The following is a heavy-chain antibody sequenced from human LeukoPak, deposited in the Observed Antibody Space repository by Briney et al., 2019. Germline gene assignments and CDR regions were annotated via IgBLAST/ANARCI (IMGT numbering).Heavy chain of an antibody. J-gene: IGHJ3*02. CDR2: INHSGST. V-gene: IGHV4-34*01. CDR3: ARPGVGSGRYGAFDT. D-gene: IGHD5-18*01. Sequence: SETLSLTCAVYGGSFSGYYWSWIRQPPGKGLEWIGEINHSGSTNYIPSLKSRVTVSLDTSKTQFSLKLSSVTAADTAVYYCARPGVGSGRYGAFDTWGQGTMVTVSS. CDR1: GGSFSGYY.